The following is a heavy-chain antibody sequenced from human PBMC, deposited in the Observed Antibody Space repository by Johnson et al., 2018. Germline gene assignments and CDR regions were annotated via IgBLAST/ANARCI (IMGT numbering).Heavy chain of an antibody. CDR2: ISYDGSNK. CDR1: GVPFSRNP. J-gene: IGHJ6*03. D-gene: IGHD4-11*01. CDR3: TRDQTVTTYYYYYMDV. Sequence: QVQLVESGGGVVQPGRSLRLSCAASGVPFSRNPMHWVRQAPGKGLEWVAVISYDGSNKYYADSVKGRFTISRDNSKKMLYLQMNSLRAEETAVYYCTRDQTVTTYYYYYMDVWGKGTTVTVSS. V-gene: IGHV3-30-3*01.